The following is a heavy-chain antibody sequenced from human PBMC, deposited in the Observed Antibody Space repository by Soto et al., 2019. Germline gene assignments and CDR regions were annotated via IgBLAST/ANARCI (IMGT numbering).Heavy chain of an antibody. CDR1: GGTFSSYA. CDR2: IIPIFGTA. D-gene: IGHD3-10*01. J-gene: IGHJ4*02. V-gene: IGHV1-69*12. Sequence: QVQLVQSGAEVKKPGSSVKVSCKASGGTFSSYAISWVRQAPGQGLEWMGGIIPIFGTANYAQKFQGRVTITADXXTXTXXMELSSLRSEDTAVYYCATGQTNYYGSGSYSPFDYWGQGTLVTVSS. CDR3: ATGQTNYYGSGSYSPFDY.